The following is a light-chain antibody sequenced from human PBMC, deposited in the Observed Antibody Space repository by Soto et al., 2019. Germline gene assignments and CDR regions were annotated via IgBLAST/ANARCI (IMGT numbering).Light chain of an antibody. CDR3: QQSYRTPQT. CDR1: QSISSY. V-gene: IGKV1-39*01. Sequence: DIQMTQSPSSPSASVGERVTITCRASQSISSYLNWYQQRPGKAPRLLIYAASSLRSGVPSRFSGSESGTDFTLTISSLEPEDFATYYCQQSYRTPQTFGQGTKVDIK. CDR2: AAS. J-gene: IGKJ1*01.